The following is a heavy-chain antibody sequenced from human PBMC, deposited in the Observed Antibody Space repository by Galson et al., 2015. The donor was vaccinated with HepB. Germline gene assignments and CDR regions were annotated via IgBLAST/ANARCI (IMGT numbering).Heavy chain of an antibody. J-gene: IGHJ6*02. D-gene: IGHD5-12*01. Sequence: SLRLSCAASGFTFSSYSMNWVRQAPGKGLEWVSSISSSSSYIYYADSVKGRFTISRDNAKNSLYLQMNSLRAEDTAVYYCARKVLVATILSHYYYGMDVWGQGTTVTVSS. V-gene: IGHV3-21*01. CDR3: ARKVLVATILSHYYYGMDV. CDR2: ISSSSSYI. CDR1: GFTFSSYS.